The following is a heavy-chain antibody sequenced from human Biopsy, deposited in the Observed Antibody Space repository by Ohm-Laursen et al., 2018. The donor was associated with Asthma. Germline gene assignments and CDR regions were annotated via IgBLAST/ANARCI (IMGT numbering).Heavy chain of an antibody. J-gene: IGHJ6*04. Sequence: ASVKVSCKVSGYTFTSYYMHWVRQAPGHGLEWMGMINPFGGSSNFAQKFQGRLTMTRDTSTRTVYMELGSLRSEDTAVYYCAREATSGEVPFGYFYALDVWGEGTTVTVSS. V-gene: IGHV1-46*01. CDR1: GYTFTSYY. CDR2: INPFGGSS. D-gene: IGHD2-2*01. CDR3: AREATSGEVPFGYFYALDV.